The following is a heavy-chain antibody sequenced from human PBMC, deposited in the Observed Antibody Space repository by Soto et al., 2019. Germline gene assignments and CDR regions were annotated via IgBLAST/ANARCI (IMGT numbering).Heavy chain of an antibody. Sequence: SETLSLTCTVSGGSVSSDHWSWIRQPPGKGLEWIGYLYYDGSTNYNPSLKSRVTTSIDTSKNQFSLKLTSVTAADTAVYYCARHSRGFFESWYDPWGPGTLVTVSS. J-gene: IGHJ5*02. CDR3: ARHSRGFFESWYDP. CDR2: LYYDGST. V-gene: IGHV4-59*08. CDR1: GGSVSSDH. D-gene: IGHD3-3*01.